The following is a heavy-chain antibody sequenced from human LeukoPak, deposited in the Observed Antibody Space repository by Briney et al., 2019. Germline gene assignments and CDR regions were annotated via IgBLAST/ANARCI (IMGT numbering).Heavy chain of an antibody. J-gene: IGHJ4*02. CDR3: ANLLRWEPY. V-gene: IGHV3-23*01. D-gene: IGHD4-23*01. Sequence: GGSLRLSCEASGFTFSYYGMSWVRQAPGKGLEWVSAISYNGGSTFYADSVKGRCTISRDNSRDTLYLEMSSLRAEDTAVYYCANLLRWEPYWGQGTLVTVSS. CDR2: ISYNGGST. CDR1: GFTFSYYG.